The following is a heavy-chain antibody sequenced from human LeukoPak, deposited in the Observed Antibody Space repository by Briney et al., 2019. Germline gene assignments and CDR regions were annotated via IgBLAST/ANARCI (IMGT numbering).Heavy chain of an antibody. Sequence: SETLSLTCTVSGGSISSSSYYWGWIRQPPGKGLEWIGGIYYSGSTYYNPSLKSRVTISVDTSKNQFSLKLSSVTAADTAVYYCARHWSDSSGYYIFDYWGQGTLVTVSS. D-gene: IGHD3-22*01. CDR1: GGSISSSSYY. J-gene: IGHJ4*02. CDR3: ARHWSDSSGYYIFDY. CDR2: IYYSGST. V-gene: IGHV4-39*01.